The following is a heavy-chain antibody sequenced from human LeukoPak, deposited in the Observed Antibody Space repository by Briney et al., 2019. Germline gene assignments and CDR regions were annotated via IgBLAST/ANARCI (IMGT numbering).Heavy chain of an antibody. CDR2: IYNSGSS. CDR1: GVSISSTSHA. Sequence: SETLSLTCTVSGVSISSTSHAWGWSRQPPGKGLEWLGNIYNSGSSNYSPSLRNRVSISVDTSKNQFSLKLSSVTAADTAVYYCARGRQSPNWFDPWGQGTLVTVSS. V-gene: IGHV4-39*01. J-gene: IGHJ5*02. CDR3: ARGRQSPNWFDP.